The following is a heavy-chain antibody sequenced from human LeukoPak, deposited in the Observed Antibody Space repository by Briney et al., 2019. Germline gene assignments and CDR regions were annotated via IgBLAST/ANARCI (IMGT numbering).Heavy chain of an antibody. J-gene: IGHJ4*02. CDR1: GDSVSNNNAG. V-gene: IGHV6-1*01. Sequence: SQTLSLTCVFSGDSVSNNNAGWNWVRQSPSRGLEWLGRTYQRSRWYSDYAVSLKSRLTISPDTSKNQVSLHLNSVTPEDTAVYYCVRGRIAVAGIFEFWGQGTPVTVSS. CDR3: VRGRIAVAGIFEF. CDR2: TYQRSRWYS. D-gene: IGHD6-19*01.